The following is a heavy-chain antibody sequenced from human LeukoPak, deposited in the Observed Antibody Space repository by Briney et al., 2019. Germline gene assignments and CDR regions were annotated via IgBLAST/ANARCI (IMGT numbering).Heavy chain of an antibody. J-gene: IGHJ4*02. CDR3: ARAPQWLLFDY. V-gene: IGHV3-33*01. CDR1: GFTFSNYD. Sequence: GGSLRLSCAASGFTFSNYDMHWVRQAPGKGLEWVAVIWSDGSDKYYEDSVKGRFTISRDNSKNTLDLQMNSLRAEDTAVYYCARAPQWLLFDYWGQGTLVTVPS. CDR2: IWSDGSDK. D-gene: IGHD3-22*01.